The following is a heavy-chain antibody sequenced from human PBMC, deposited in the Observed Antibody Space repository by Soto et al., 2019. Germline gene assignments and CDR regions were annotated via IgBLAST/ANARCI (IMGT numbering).Heavy chain of an antibody. Sequence: VASVKVSCKXSGYTFTGYYMHWVRQAPGQGLEWMGWINPNSGGTNYAQKFQGWVTMTRDTSISTAYMELSRLRSDDTAVYYCAREVYYYDSSGYSYYYYGMDVWGQGTTVTVSS. V-gene: IGHV1-2*04. D-gene: IGHD3-22*01. CDR1: GYTFTGYY. J-gene: IGHJ6*02. CDR2: INPNSGGT. CDR3: AREVYYYDSSGYSYYYYGMDV.